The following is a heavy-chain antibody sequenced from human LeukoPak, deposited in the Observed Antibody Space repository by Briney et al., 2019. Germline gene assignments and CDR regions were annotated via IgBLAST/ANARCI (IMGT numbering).Heavy chain of an antibody. CDR2: IHYSGST. J-gene: IGHJ3*02. D-gene: IGHD2-15*01. CDR1: GGSISSSSYY. CDR3: ARHNDIVVVVAASDDAFDI. V-gene: IGHV4-39*01. Sequence: PAETLSLTCTVSGGSISSSSYYWGWIRQPPGKGLEWIGSIHYSGSTYYNPSLKSRVTISVDTSKNQFSLKLSSVTAADTAVYYCARHNDIVVVVAASDDAFDIWGQGTMVTVSS.